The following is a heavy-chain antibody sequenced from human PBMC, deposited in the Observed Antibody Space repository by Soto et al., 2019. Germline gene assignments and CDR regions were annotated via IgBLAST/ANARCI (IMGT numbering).Heavy chain of an antibody. Sequence: QVPLVQSGPEVKKSGASVKVSCKASGYTFTSYGISWVRQAPGQGLEYLGWISAYNGNTNYAQKLQGRVTITTATSPSPAYMELRSLRSDDTAVYYCARDRDSGSIDYWGQGTLVTVSS. J-gene: IGHJ4*02. CDR1: GYTFTSYG. CDR2: ISAYNGNT. CDR3: ARDRDSGSIDY. V-gene: IGHV1-18*01. D-gene: IGHD2-15*01.